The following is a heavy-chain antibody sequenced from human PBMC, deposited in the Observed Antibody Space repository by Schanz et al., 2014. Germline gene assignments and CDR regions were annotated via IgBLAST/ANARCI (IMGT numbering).Heavy chain of an antibody. Sequence: QVQLVQSGAEVKKPGSSVKVSCRASGYPFTSDDITWVRQAPGQGLEWMGRIIPSLGLAKYEQKFQGRVTNTADKSTSTAYMELSSLRSEDTAVYYCARGYGDSPTDFWGQGTLVTVSS. CDR3: ARGYGDSPTDF. J-gene: IGHJ4*02. V-gene: IGHV1-69*04. D-gene: IGHD4-17*01. CDR1: GYPFTSDD. CDR2: IIPSLGLA.